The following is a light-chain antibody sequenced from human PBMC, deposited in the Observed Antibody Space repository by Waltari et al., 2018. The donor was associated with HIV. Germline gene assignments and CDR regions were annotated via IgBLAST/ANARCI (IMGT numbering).Light chain of an antibody. CDR1: SGRIASNY. Sequence: NLMLTQPHSVSASPGKTVTISYTGSSGRIASNYVQCYQHRPGSAPTTVIFEDNQKSSGVPDRFSGSIDSSSNSASLTISRLKTEDEADYYCQSFDGITAVFGGGTKLTVL. CDR2: EDN. V-gene: IGLV6-57*02. J-gene: IGLJ3*02. CDR3: QSFDGITAV.